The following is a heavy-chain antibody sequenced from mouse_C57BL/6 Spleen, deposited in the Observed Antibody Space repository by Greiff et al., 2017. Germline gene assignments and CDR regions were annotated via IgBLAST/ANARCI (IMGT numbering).Heavy chain of an antibody. Sequence: EVKLQESGAELVRPGASVKLSCTASGFNIKDDYMHWVKQRPEQGLEWIGWIDPENGDTEYASKFQGKATITADTSSNTAYLQLSSLTSEDTAFYYCTTGTVVAWDYWGKGTSVTVAS. CDR1: GFNIKDDY. CDR3: TTGTVVAWDY. D-gene: IGHD1-1*01. CDR2: IDPENGDT. V-gene: IGHV14-4*01. J-gene: IGHJ4*01.